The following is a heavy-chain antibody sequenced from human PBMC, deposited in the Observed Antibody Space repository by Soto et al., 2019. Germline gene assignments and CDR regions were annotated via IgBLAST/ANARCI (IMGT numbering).Heavy chain of an antibody. Sequence: PSETLSLTCTVSGGSISSSNWWNWVRQTPGKGLEWIGEIYHSGNSNCNPSLKSRVTISVDKSKNQFSLTIKSVTAADTAVYFCARGGPSSKWLDPWGQGIQVTSPQ. CDR1: GGSISSSNW. V-gene: IGHV4-4*02. CDR2: IYHSGNS. J-gene: IGHJ5*02. CDR3: ARGGPSSKWLDP.